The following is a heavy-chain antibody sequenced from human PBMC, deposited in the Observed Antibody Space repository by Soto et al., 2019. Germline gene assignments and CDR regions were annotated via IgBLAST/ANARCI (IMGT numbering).Heavy chain of an antibody. V-gene: IGHV3-33*01. Sequence: PGGSLRLSCAASGFTFNTHGMHWVRQAPGKGLEWVAVIWYDGSQRYYADFVGGRFTISRDNSQNTLYLQMTSLRAEDTAVYYCARIDDYGDYVTDYWGQGALVTVSS. CDR1: GFTFNTHG. D-gene: IGHD4-17*01. CDR2: IWYDGSQR. J-gene: IGHJ4*02. CDR3: ARIDDYGDYVTDY.